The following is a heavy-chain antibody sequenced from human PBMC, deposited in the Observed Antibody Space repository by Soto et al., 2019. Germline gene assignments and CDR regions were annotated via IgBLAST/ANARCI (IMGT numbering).Heavy chain of an antibody. CDR3: ATTDRDSSGWYEGNY. CDR2: ISYDGSNK. V-gene: IGHV3-30-3*01. D-gene: IGHD6-19*01. J-gene: IGHJ4*02. Sequence: PGGSLRLSCAASGFTFSSYAMHWVRQAPDKGLEWVAVISYDGSNKYYADSVKGRFTISRDNSKNTLYLQMNSLRAEDTAVYYCATTDRDSSGWYEGNYWGQGTLVTVSS. CDR1: GFTFSSYA.